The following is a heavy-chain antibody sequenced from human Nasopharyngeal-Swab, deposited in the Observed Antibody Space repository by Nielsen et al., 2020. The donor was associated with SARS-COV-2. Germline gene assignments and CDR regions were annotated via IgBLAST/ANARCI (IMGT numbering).Heavy chain of an antibody. CDR3: ARGGTYYYDSSNDAFDI. CDR2: ISSSSSYI. J-gene: IGHJ3*02. D-gene: IGHD3-22*01. CDR1: GFTFSSYS. V-gene: IGHV3-21*01. Sequence: GESLKISCAASGFTFSSYSMNWVRQAPGKGLEWVSSISSSSSYIYYADSVKGRFTISRDNAKNSLYLQMNSLRAGDTAVYYCARGGTYYYDSSNDAFDIWGQGTMVTVSS.